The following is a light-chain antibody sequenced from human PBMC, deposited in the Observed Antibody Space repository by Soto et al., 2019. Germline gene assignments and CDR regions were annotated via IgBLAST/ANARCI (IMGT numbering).Light chain of an antibody. CDR3: QQSYSTPGT. CDR2: AAS. J-gene: IGKJ1*01. V-gene: IGKV1-39*01. CDR1: QSISSY. Sequence: DIQMTQSPSSLSASVGDRVTITCRASQSISSYLNWYQQKPGKAPKLLIYAASSLQSGVPSRFSGSGSGTDFTLTISSPQPEDFATYYCQQSYSTPGTFGQGTKVDI.